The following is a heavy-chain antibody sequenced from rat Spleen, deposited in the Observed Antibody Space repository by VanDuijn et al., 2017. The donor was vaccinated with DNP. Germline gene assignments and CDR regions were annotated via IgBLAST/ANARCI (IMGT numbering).Heavy chain of an antibody. Sequence: EVQLVESGGGLVQPGRSMKLSCAASGFTFSSFPMAWVRQAPGKGLEWIGEINKDSSTINYTPSLKDKFTISRDNAQNTLYLQMSELGSEDTATYYCARAFYGYNYAMDAWGQGTSVTVSS. J-gene: IGHJ4*01. CDR2: INKDSSTI. D-gene: IGHD1-7*01. CDR1: GFTFSSFP. V-gene: IGHV4-2*01. CDR3: ARAFYGYNYAMDA.